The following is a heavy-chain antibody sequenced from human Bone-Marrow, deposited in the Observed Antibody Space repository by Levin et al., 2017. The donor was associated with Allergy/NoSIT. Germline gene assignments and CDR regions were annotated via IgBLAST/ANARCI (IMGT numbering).Heavy chain of an antibody. Sequence: GGSLRLSCAASGFTFSSYAMHWVRQAPGKGLEWVAVISYDGSNKYYADSVKGRFTISRDNSKNTLYLQMNSLRAEDTAVYYCARDQAAAGTINWFDPWGQGTLVTVSS. J-gene: IGHJ5*02. CDR2: ISYDGSNK. CDR3: ARDQAAAGTINWFDP. V-gene: IGHV3-30-3*01. D-gene: IGHD6-13*01. CDR1: GFTFSSYA.